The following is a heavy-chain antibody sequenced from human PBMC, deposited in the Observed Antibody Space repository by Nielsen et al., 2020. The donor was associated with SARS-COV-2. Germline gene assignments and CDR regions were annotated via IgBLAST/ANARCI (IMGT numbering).Heavy chain of an antibody. CDR1: GGSFSGYY. D-gene: IGHD1-26*01. CDR3: ARHGRVGATTRWFDP. CDR2: INHSGST. Sequence: SETLSLTCAVYGGSFSGYYWSWIRQPPGKGLEWMGEINHSGSTNYNPSLKSRVTISVDTSKNQFSLKLSSVTAADTAVYYCARHGRVGATTRWFDPWGQGTLVTVSS. V-gene: IGHV4-34*01. J-gene: IGHJ5*02.